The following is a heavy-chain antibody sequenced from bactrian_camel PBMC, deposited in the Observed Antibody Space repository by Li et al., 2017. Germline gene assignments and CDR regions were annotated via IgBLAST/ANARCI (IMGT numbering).Heavy chain of an antibody. V-gene: IGHV3S53*01. D-gene: IGHD6*01. CDR2: IDSDGST. CDR3: AIGGATPCTVRGGSMPYDY. CDR1: GYVRRDYC. Sequence: QVQLVESGGGSVQAGGSLRLSCIASGYVRRDYCLGWFRQFPGKEREGVAAIDSDGSTTYADSVKGRFTISKDNAKNTLYLQMNSLKPEDTAMYYCAIGGATPCTVRGGSMPYDYWGQGTQVTVS. J-gene: IGHJ4*01.